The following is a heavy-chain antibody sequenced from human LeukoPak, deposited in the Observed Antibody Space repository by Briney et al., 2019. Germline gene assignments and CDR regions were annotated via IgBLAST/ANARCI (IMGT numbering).Heavy chain of an antibody. CDR1: GFTFSEYN. D-gene: IGHD3-22*01. CDR2: ISSSGTTI. CDR3: ARDHIFYYNSIFAAFYY. V-gene: IGHV3-11*04. Sequence: GGSLRLSCAASGFTFSEYNMRWICQAPGKGLEWVSYISSSGTTIYYADSVKGRFSISRDNAKNSLYLQMNSLRAEDTAVYYRARDHIFYYNSIFAAFYYWGQGTLATVSS. J-gene: IGHJ4*02.